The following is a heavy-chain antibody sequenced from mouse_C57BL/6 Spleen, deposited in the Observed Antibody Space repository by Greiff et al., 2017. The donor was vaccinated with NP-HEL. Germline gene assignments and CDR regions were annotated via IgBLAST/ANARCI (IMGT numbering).Heavy chain of an antibody. CDR2: INPSTGGT. CDR3: ATLITTVVARVFDY. CDR1: GYSFTGYY. J-gene: IGHJ2*01. Sequence: VQLQQPGPELVKPGASVKISCKASGYSFTGYYMNWVKQSPEKSLEWIGEINPSTGGTTYNQKFKAKATLTVDKSSSTAYRQLKSLTSEDSAVYYCATLITTVVARVFDYWGQGTTLTVSS. V-gene: IGHV1-42*01. D-gene: IGHD1-1*01.